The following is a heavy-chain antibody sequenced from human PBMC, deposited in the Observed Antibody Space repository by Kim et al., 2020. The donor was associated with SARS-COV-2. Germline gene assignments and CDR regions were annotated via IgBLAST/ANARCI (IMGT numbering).Heavy chain of an antibody. CDR3: ARLGGDFDY. Sequence: GTANDAQKVQGRVTITADESTSTAYMELSSLRSEDTAVYYCARLGGDFDYWGQGTLVTVSS. J-gene: IGHJ4*02. CDR2: GTA. V-gene: IGHV1-69*01. D-gene: IGHD3-16*01.